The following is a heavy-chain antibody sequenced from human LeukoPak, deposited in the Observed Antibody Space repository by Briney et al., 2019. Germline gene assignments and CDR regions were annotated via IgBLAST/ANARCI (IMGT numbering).Heavy chain of an antibody. CDR1: GGSISTTGYY. CDR2: IYYSGST. D-gene: IGHD3-22*01. Sequence: SETLSLTCTVSGGSISTTGYYWAWIRQPPGKGLEWVASIYYSGSTYYNSSLKSRVTISVGTSRNQFSLKLSSVTAADTAVYYCARIVVVVITTSGAFDIWGQGTMVTVSS. J-gene: IGHJ3*02. V-gene: IGHV4-39*07. CDR3: ARIVVVVITTSGAFDI.